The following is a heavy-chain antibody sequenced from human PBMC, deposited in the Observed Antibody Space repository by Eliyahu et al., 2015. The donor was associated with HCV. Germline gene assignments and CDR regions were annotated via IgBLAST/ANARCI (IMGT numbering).Heavy chain of an antibody. V-gene: IGHV3-30*18. Sequence: QVRLVESGGGVVQPWRSLRLSCXASGXIFSTKGMHWXPQGPGRGLGWVAGISYDGSNKYYVDSVEGRFSISRDNSENTLHLLMDSLRAEDVGTYYCAKEQYNNYFGMDVWGKGTTVTVSS. CDR3: AKEQYNNYFGMDV. CDR2: ISYDGSNK. J-gene: IGHJ6*04. CDR1: GXIFSTKG.